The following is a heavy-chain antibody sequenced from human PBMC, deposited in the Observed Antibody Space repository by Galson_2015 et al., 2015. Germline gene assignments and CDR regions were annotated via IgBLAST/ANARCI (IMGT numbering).Heavy chain of an antibody. D-gene: IGHD1-26*01. CDR2: IYPADSDT. Sequence: QSGAEVKKPGESLKISCKASGYTFPDYWIGWVRQMPGKGLEWMGLIYPADSDTIFSTSFQGQVTMSADQSINTAYLQWSSLKASDSAMYYCARRAVGATVWSWGLSDHWGQGTLVTVSS. J-gene: IGHJ4*02. CDR1: GYTFPDYW. V-gene: IGHV5-51*03. CDR3: ARRAVGATVWSWGLSDH.